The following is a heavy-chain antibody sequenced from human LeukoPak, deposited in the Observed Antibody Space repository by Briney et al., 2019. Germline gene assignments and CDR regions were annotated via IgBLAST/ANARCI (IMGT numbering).Heavy chain of an antibody. CDR2: FDLEDGAP. D-gene: IGHD3-22*01. CDR3: ATHPRRRYYDSSGYPHNYYYYGMDV. J-gene: IGHJ6*02. CDR1: GYTLTELS. V-gene: IGHV1-24*01. Sequence: ASAKASCKLSGYTLTELSIHSVCQAPEKGLGWMGGFDLEDGAPTTTQKSQGRVTMTEDTSTDTAYMELSSLRSEDTAVYYCATHPRRRYYDSSGYPHNYYYYGMDVWGQGTTVTVPS.